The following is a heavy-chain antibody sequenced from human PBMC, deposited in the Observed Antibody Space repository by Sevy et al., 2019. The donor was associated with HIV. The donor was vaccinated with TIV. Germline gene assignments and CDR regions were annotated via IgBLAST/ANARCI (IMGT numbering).Heavy chain of an antibody. CDR3: ANDMAGTGRRYFDY. J-gene: IGHJ4*02. CDR2: IRYDGSDK. D-gene: IGHD6-13*01. CDR1: GFTFSNFG. Sequence: GGSLRLSCTASGFTFSNFGMHWVRQVPGKGLEWVTFIRYDGSDKYYAGSVKGRFTISRDDSKNTLYLQMDSLRAEDTAIDYCANDMAGTGRRYFDYWGQGTLVTVSS. V-gene: IGHV3-30*02.